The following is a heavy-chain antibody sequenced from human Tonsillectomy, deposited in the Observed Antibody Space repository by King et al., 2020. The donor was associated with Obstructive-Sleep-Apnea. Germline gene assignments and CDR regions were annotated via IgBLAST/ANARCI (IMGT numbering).Heavy chain of an antibody. CDR1: GFTFSSYA. D-gene: IGHD6-13*01. V-gene: IGHV3-30-3*01. J-gene: IGHJ4*02. CDR2: ISYDGSNK. Sequence: VQLVESGGGVVQPGRSLRLSCAASGFTFSSYAMHWVRQAPGKGLEWVAVISYDGSNKYYADSVKGRFTISRDNSKNTLYLQMNSLRAVDTAVYYCAGIAGAAPFDYWGQGTLVTVSS. CDR3: AGIAGAAPFDY.